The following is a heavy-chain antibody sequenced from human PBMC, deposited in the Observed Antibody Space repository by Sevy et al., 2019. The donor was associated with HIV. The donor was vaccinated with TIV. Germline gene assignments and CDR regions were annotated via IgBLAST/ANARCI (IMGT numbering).Heavy chain of an antibody. Sequence: GGSLRLSCAASGFDFNHYGIYWVRQAPGRGLEWVSFISNSGSDQCYAVSVKGRFTISRHYSNNTVYLEMQSLRSDDTATYFCAKAHIATWWTLDYWGQGTTVTVSS. D-gene: IGHD2-21*01. J-gene: IGHJ4*02. CDR3: AKAHIATWWTLDY. V-gene: IGHV3-30*18. CDR2: ISNSGSDQ. CDR1: GFDFNHYG.